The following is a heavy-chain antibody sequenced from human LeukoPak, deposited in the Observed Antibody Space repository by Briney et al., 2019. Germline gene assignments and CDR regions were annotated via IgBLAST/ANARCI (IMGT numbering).Heavy chain of an antibody. Sequence: PGGSLRLSCAASGFTFSTYAMSWVRQAPGKGLEWVSAISGRGVSTSYADSVRGRFTISTDNSKNTLYLQMNSLRAEDTAVYYCAKAASGNWNDVSDYWGQGTLVTVSS. J-gene: IGHJ4*02. CDR1: GFTFSTYA. CDR3: AKAASGNWNDVSDY. D-gene: IGHD1-20*01. V-gene: IGHV3-23*01. CDR2: ISGRGVST.